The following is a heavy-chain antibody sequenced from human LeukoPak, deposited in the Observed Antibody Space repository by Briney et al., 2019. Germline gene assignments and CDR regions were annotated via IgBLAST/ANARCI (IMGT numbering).Heavy chain of an antibody. V-gene: IGHV3-48*01. CDR3: ALPTLLTVMPSYYMVL. Sequence: GGSLRLSCVASGFTLSTYDINWFRQSPGKGREWVSSVSRNNSPTHYADSVKGRFTFSRDNVKNSLYLQMDSLRAEDTAVYYCALPTLLTVMPSYYMVLRGKGTTVIGPS. D-gene: IGHD3-10*01. CDR2: VSRNNSPT. J-gene: IGHJ6*03. CDR1: GFTLSTYD.